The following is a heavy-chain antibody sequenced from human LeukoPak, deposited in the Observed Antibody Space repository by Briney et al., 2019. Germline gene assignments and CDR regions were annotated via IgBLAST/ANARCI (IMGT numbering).Heavy chain of an antibody. V-gene: IGHV1-69*13. J-gene: IGHJ4*02. CDR3: ARDRNRAFDY. CDR1: GGTFSSYA. D-gene: IGHD2/OR15-2a*01. CDR2: IIPIFGTA. Sequence: EASVDVSCKASGGTFSSYAISWVRQAPGQGLEWMGGIIPIFGTANYAQKFQGRVTITADESTSTAYMELSSLRSEDTAVYYCARDRNRAFDYWGQGTLVTVSS.